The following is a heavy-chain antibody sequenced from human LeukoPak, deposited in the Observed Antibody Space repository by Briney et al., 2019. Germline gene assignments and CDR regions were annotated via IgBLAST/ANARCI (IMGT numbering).Heavy chain of an antibody. CDR1: GFSLTSSGVG. CDR2: IYGDGDK. CDR3: AGYHTLSSGLDV. J-gene: IGHJ6*02. V-gene: IGHV2-5*02. Sequence: SGPTLVNPTQTLTLTCTFSGFSLTSSGVGLGWIRQPPGKALEWLALIYGDGDKRYSPSLKSRLTITKDTSTNQVVLTMTNMAPVDTGTYYCAGYHTLSSGLDVWGQGTPVTVS. D-gene: IGHD3-22*01.